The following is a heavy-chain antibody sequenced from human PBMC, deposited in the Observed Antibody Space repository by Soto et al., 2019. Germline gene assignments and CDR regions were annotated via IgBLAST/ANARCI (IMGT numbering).Heavy chain of an antibody. CDR3: ARDSAGDYVGNWFDP. D-gene: IGHD4-17*01. CDR2: INPSGGST. V-gene: IGHV1-46*03. Sequence: QVQLVQSGAEVKKPGASVKVSCKASGYTFTSYYMHWVRQAPGQGLEWMGIINPSGGSTSYAQKFQGRVTMTRDTSTSTVYMELSSLRSEDTAVYYWARDSAGDYVGNWFDPWGQGTLVTVSS. J-gene: IGHJ5*02. CDR1: GYTFTSYY.